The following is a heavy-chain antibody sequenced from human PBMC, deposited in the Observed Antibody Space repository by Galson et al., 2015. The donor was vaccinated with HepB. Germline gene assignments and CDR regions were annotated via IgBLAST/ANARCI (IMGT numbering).Heavy chain of an antibody. CDR1: GFTFSSYS. Sequence: SLRLSCAASGFTFSSYSMNWVRQAPGKGLEWVSSISSSSSYIYYADSVKGRFTISRDNAKNSLYLQMNSLRAEDTAVYYCARDSPAYSSSWRNDPTDFDYWGQGTLVTVSS. V-gene: IGHV3-21*01. J-gene: IGHJ4*02. D-gene: IGHD6-13*01. CDR2: ISSSSSYI. CDR3: ARDSPAYSSSWRNDPTDFDY.